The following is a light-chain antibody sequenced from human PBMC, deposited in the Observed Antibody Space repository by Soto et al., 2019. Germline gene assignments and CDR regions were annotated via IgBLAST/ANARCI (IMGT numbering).Light chain of an antibody. Sequence: DIQMTQSPSSLSASVGDRVTITCRASQVINNRLAWYQQKPGKVPKLLIYSASVLQPGVPSRFSGSGSGTDFTLTISSLQPEDVATYYCQKYNNVFGPGTKVDL. CDR2: SAS. J-gene: IGKJ3*01. CDR3: QKYNNV. CDR1: QVINNR. V-gene: IGKV1-27*01.